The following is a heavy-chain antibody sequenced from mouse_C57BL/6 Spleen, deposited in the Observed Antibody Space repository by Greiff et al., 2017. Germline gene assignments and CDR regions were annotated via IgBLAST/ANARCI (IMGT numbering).Heavy chain of an antibody. J-gene: IGHJ2*01. V-gene: IGHV1-9*01. CDR1: GYTFTGYW. Sequence: QVQLQQSGAELMKPGASVKLTCKATGYTFTGYWIEWVKQRPGHGLEWMGEILPGSGSTNYNEQFKGKATFTADPSSNTAYMQLSSLTTENSAIYCCARRLGRADYCDYWGQGTTLTVSS. CDR3: ARRLGRADYCDY. D-gene: IGHD4-1*01. CDR2: ILPGSGST.